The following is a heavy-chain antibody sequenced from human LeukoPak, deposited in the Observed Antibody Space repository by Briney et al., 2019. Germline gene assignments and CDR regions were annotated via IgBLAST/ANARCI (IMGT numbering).Heavy chain of an antibody. J-gene: IGHJ4*02. CDR1: GGSFSGYY. CDR2: IYYSGST. V-gene: IGHV4-59*01. Sequence: SETLSLTCAVYGGSFSGYYWSWIRQPPGKGLEWIGYIYYSGSTNYNPSLKSRVTISVDTSKNQFSLKLSSVTAADTALYYCARDASSGRGYYFDYWGQGTLVTVSS. CDR3: ARDASSGRGYYFDY. D-gene: IGHD6-19*01.